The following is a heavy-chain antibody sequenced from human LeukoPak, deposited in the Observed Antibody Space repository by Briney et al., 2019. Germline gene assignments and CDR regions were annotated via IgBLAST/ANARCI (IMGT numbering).Heavy chain of an antibody. CDR3: GRGNKSFDP. D-gene: IGHD3-10*01. CDR2: INPNTGGT. J-gene: IGHJ5*02. V-gene: IGHV1-2*02. CDR1: GYIFPGYY. Sequence: GASVKVSCKASGYIFPGYYIYWVRQAPGQGLEWMGWINPNTGGTNYAQKFQGRVTMTKDTSTNAAYMELNKLTSDDTAVYYCGRGNKSFDPWGQGTLVTVSS.